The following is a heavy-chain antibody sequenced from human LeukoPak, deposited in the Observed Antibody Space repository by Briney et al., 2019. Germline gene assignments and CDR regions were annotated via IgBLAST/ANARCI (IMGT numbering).Heavy chain of an antibody. CDR2: IIPIFGTA. CDR1: GGTFSSYA. Sequence: SVKVSCKASGGTFSSYAISWVRQAPGQGLEWMGGIIPIFGTANYAQKFQGRVTITADKSTSTAYMELSSLRSEDTAVHYCARERDTMVRGETRPYFDYWGQGTLVTVSS. CDR3: ARERDTMVRGETRPYFDY. D-gene: IGHD3-10*01. V-gene: IGHV1-69*06. J-gene: IGHJ4*02.